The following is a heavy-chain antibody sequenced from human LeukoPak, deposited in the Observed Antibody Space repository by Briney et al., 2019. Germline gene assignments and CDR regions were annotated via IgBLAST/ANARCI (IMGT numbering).Heavy chain of an antibody. D-gene: IGHD2-15*01. CDR1: GFTFSSYA. Sequence: GGSLRLSCAASGFTFSSYAMSWVRQAPGKGLEWVSAISGSGGSTYYADSVKGRFTISRDNSKNTLYLQMSSLRAEDTAVYYCAKLVVVVAATRLYYFDYGGQGTLVTASA. CDR2: ISGSGGST. CDR3: AKLVVVVAATRLYYFDY. V-gene: IGHV3-23*01. J-gene: IGHJ4*02.